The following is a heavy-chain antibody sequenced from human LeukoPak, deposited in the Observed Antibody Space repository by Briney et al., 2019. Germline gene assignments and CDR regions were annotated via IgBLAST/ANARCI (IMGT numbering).Heavy chain of an antibody. Sequence: GGSLRLSCAASGFTSSSHWMHWVRQAPGKGLVWVSRINTDGSSTNYADSVKGRFTISRDNAKNTLYLQMSSLRAEDTAVYYCASNLVSGAFDIWGQGTMVTVSS. D-gene: IGHD3-3*01. J-gene: IGHJ3*02. CDR2: INTDGSST. CDR1: GFTSSSHW. CDR3: ASNLVSGAFDI. V-gene: IGHV3-74*01.